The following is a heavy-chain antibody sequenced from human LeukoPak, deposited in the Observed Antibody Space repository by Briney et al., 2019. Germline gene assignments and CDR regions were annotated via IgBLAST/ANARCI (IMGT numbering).Heavy chain of an antibody. V-gene: IGHV4-34*01. CDR2: INHSGST. J-gene: IGHJ4*02. CDR3: ARVLAGYSSGWYQAY. CDR1: GGSFSGYY. Sequence: SETLSLTCAVYGGSFSGYYWSWIRQPPGKGLEWIGEINHSGSTNYNPSLKSRVTISVDTSKNQFSLKLSSVTAADTAGYYCARVLAGYSSGWYQAYWGQGTLVTVSS. D-gene: IGHD6-19*01.